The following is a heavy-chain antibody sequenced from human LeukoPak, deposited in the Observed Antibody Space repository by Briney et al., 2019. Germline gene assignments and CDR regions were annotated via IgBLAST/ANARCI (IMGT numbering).Heavy chain of an antibody. V-gene: IGHV4-59*01. J-gene: IGHJ6*02. Sequence: SETLSLTCTVSGGSISSYYWSWIRQPPGKGLEWIGYIYYSGSTNYNPSLKRRVTISVDTSKNQFSLKLSSVTAADTAVYYCARAGRYYYYGMDVWGQGTTVTVSS. CDR3: ARAGRYYYYGMDV. CDR2: IYYSGST. CDR1: GGSISSYY.